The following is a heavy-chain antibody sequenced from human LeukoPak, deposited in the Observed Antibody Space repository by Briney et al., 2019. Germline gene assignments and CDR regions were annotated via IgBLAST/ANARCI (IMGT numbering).Heavy chain of an antibody. J-gene: IGHJ4*02. CDR2: IYYSGST. CDR3: AAFKQWLVVLDY. V-gene: IGHV4-59*08. CDR1: GGSISSYY. Sequence: PSETLSLTCTVSGGSISSYYWSWIRQPPGKGLEWIGYIYYSGSTNYNPSPKSRVTISVDTSRNQFSLKLSSVTAADTAVYYCAAFKQWLVVLDYWGQGTLVTVSS. D-gene: IGHD6-19*01.